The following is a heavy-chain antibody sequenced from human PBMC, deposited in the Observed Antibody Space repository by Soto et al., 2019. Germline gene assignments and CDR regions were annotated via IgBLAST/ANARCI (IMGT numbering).Heavy chain of an antibody. CDR2: ISSSSSYI. D-gene: IGHD6-19*01. J-gene: IGHJ6*02. V-gene: IGHV3-21*01. CDR1: GFTFSSYS. CDR3: AEVAEAPYYYGMDV. Sequence: GGPLRISCAASGFTFSSYSMNWVRQAPGKGLEWVSSISSSSSYIYYADSVKGRFTISRDNAKNSLYLQMNSLRAEDTAVYYCAEVAEAPYYYGMDVWGQGTTVTVSS.